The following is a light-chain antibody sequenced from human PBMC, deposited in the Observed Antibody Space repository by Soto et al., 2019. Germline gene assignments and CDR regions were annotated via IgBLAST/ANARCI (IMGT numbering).Light chain of an antibody. CDR3: QQYGSSHPFT. Sequence: EIVFTQSPVTLSLSPGQRATLSCRASQSISTYLAWYQVKPGQAPRLLIYDASSRANGVPARFSGSGSGTDFTLTISSLEPEDFALYYCQQYGSSHPFTFGQGTKVDIK. J-gene: IGKJ1*01. CDR1: QSISTY. V-gene: IGKV3-20*01. CDR2: DAS.